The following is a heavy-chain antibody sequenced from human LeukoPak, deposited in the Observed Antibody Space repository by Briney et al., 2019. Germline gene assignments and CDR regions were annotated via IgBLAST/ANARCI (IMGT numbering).Heavy chain of an antibody. CDR3: ASNMVRGVTNHPDY. Sequence: ASVKVSCKASGGTFSSYAISWVRQAPGQGLEWMGRIIPILGIANYAQKFQGRVTITADKSTSTAYMELSSLRSEDTAVYYCASNMVRGVTNHPDYWGQGTLVTVSS. V-gene: IGHV1-69*04. J-gene: IGHJ4*02. CDR1: GGTFSSYA. CDR2: IIPILGIA. D-gene: IGHD3-10*01.